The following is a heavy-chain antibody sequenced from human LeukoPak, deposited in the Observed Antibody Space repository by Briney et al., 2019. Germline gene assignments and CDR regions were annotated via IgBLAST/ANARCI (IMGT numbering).Heavy chain of an antibody. CDR3: ARDLQMLGTLDY. D-gene: IGHD1-14*01. Sequence: PGGSLRLSCAASGFTFSSYAMHWVRQAPGKGLEWVAVISYDGSNKYYADSVKGRFTISRDNSKNTLYLQMNSLRAEDTAVYYCARDLQMLGTLDYWGQGTLVTVSS. CDR2: ISYDGSNK. J-gene: IGHJ4*02. V-gene: IGHV3-30-3*01. CDR1: GFTFSSYA.